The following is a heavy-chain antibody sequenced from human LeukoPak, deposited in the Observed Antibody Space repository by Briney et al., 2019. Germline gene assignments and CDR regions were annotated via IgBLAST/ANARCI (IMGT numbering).Heavy chain of an antibody. V-gene: IGHV4-34*01. D-gene: IGHD3-22*01. CDR3: ARAPYDNSGQPLVYFAY. CDR2: INHSGNS. CDR1: GGSFSGYY. Sequence: SETLSRTCAVFGGSFSGYYWSWIRQPPGKGLEWIGEINHSGNSNYNPSLKSRATISVDTSKNQFSLKLSSVTAADTAVYYCARAPYDNSGQPLVYFAYWGQGILVTVSS. J-gene: IGHJ4*02.